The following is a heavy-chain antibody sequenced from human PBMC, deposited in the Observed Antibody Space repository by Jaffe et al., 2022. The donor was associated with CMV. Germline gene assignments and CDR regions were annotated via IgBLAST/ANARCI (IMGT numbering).Heavy chain of an antibody. V-gene: IGHV3-48*03. CDR3: ARVDFADYGDYEGDPAHFDY. D-gene: IGHD4-17*01. CDR2: ISSSGSTI. CDR1: GFTFSSYE. Sequence: EVQLVESGGGLVQPGGSLRLSCAASGFTFSSYEMNWVRQAPGKGLEWVSYISSSGSTIYYADSVKGRFTISRDNAKNSLYLQMNSLRAEDTAVYYCARVDFADYGDYEGDPAHFDYWGQGTLVTVSS. J-gene: IGHJ4*02.